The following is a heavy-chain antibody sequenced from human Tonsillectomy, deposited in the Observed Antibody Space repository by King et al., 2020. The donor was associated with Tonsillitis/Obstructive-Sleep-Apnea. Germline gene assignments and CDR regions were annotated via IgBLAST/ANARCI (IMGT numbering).Heavy chain of an antibody. CDR3: ARRGLSGAYYDFVCGSRAASYYYMDV. V-gene: IGHV4-59*08. Sequence: VQLQESGPGLVKPSETLSLTCTVSGGSISSYYWSWIRQPPGKGLEWIGYIYYSGSTNYNHSLKRRVTISVDTSKNQFSLKLSSVTAADTAVYYCARRGLSGAYYDFVCGSRAASYYYMDVWGKGTTVTVSS. J-gene: IGHJ6*03. CDR1: GGSISSYY. CDR2: IYYSGST. D-gene: IGHD3-3*01.